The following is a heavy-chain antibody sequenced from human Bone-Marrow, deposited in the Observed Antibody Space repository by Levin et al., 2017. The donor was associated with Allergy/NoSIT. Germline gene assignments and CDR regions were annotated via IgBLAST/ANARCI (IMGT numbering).Heavy chain of an antibody. J-gene: IGHJ4*02. V-gene: IGHV3-30*04. CDR3: AREGGCGSISCYSGWADN. D-gene: IGHD6-6*01. CDR1: GFIFSDFA. Sequence: PGGSLRLSCAASGFIFSDFAMHWVRQAPGKGLEWVAVISHGGRSEFYADSVKGRFIISREDSANTVFLQMNSLRPDDTAVDYCAREGGCGSISCYSGWADNWGQGTLVTVSS. CDR2: ISHGGRSE.